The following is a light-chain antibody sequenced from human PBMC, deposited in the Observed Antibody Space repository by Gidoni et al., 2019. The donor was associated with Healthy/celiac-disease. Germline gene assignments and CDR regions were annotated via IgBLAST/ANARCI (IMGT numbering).Light chain of an antibody. Sequence: QSVLTQPPSAPGAPGHKITISCTGSSSNLGAGHHVHWYQHLPGTAPKVLIFANPNRPSGVPDRFSASKSGTSASLVITGLQPEDETDYYCQSYDTSLSAYVFGTGTKVTVL. V-gene: IGLV1-40*01. CDR3: QSYDTSLSAYV. CDR2: ANP. J-gene: IGLJ1*01. CDR1: SSNLGAGHH.